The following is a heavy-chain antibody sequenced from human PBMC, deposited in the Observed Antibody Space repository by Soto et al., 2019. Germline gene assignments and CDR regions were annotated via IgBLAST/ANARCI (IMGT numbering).Heavy chain of an antibody. D-gene: IGHD6-19*01. Sequence: GASVKVCCKASGDTLTGYYMHWVGQAPGQGLEWMGWINPNSGGTNYAQNFQGRVTMTRDTTIRTAYMEMSRLRSYDTAVYYCARDRSPVKQWLKSYNWFDPWRQGTLVTVPS. CDR3: ARDRSPVKQWLKSYNWFDP. CDR1: GDTLTGYY. CDR2: INPNSGGT. J-gene: IGHJ5*02. V-gene: IGHV1-2*02.